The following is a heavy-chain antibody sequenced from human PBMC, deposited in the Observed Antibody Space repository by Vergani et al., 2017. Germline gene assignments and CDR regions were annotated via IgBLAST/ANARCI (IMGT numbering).Heavy chain of an antibody. J-gene: IGHJ6*03. Sequence: QITLKESGPTLVKPTQTLTLTCTFSGFSLNTRGVSVAWIRQPPGKALDWLALIYWNDDKHYSPSLNNRVTITKDTSKNQVVLTMTNMDYVDTGTYYCVYRKTECGATSCFYTFYYYYYMDVWGKGTTVTVSS. CDR2: IYWNDDK. V-gene: IGHV2-5*04. CDR1: GFSLNTRGVS. D-gene: IGHD2-2*01. CDR3: VYRKTECGATSCFYTFYYYYYMDV.